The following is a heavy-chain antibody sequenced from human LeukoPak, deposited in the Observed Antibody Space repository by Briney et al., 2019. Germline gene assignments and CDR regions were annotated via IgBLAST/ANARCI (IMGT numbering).Heavy chain of an antibody. V-gene: IGHV3-66*01. CDR3: ASDSYSPEYFQH. D-gene: IGHD2-15*01. Sequence: PGGSLRLSCAASGFSVSNNYMSWVRQVPGKGLEWVSVIYSGGSTFYADSVKGRFTISRDNSKNTPYLQMNSLRAEDTAVYYCASDSYSPEYFQHWGQGTLVTVSS. CDR1: GFSVSNNY. J-gene: IGHJ1*01. CDR2: IYSGGST.